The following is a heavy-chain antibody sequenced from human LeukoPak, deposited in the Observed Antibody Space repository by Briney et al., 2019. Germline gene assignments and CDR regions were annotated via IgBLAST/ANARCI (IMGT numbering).Heavy chain of an antibody. CDR2: IYYSGST. V-gene: IGHV4-59*08. Sequence: PSETLSLTCTVSGGSISSYYWSWIRQPPGKGLEWIGYIYYSGSTNYNPSLKSRVTISVDTSKNQFSLKLSSVTAADTAVYYCARHQFGGYSDYWGQGTLVTVSS. J-gene: IGHJ4*02. CDR3: ARHQFGGYSDY. D-gene: IGHD3-22*01. CDR1: GGSISSYY.